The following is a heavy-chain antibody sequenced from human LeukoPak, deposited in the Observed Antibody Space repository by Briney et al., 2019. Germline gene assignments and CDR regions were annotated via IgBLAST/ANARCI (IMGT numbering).Heavy chain of an antibody. V-gene: IGHV4-39*07. D-gene: IGHD2-8*01. CDR3: ARSRVSHSPGNYYYYMEV. Sequence: SGTLSLTCTVSGGSISSSRYYWGWLPQPPGKGLVGIMSIYYDGGTNYNPSLKSRVTISVDKSNNQFSLKLTSMTAADTDVYYCARSRVSHSPGNYYYYMEVWGKGTTVTVSS. CDR1: GGSISSSRYY. CDR2: IYYDGGT. J-gene: IGHJ6*03.